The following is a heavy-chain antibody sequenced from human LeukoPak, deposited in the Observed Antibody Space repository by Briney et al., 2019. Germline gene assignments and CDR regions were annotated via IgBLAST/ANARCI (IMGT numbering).Heavy chain of an antibody. D-gene: IGHD5-12*01. CDR1: GYTFTGYY. J-gene: IGHJ5*02. V-gene: IGHV1-2*02. Sequence: ASVKVSCKASGYTFTGYYTHWVRQAPGQGLEWMGWINPNSGSTNYAQKFQGRVTMTRDTSISTAYMELSRLRSDDTAVYYCAREVYSGYDYVLYGYWFDPWGQGTLVTVSS. CDR2: INPNSGST. CDR3: AREVYSGYDYVLYGYWFDP.